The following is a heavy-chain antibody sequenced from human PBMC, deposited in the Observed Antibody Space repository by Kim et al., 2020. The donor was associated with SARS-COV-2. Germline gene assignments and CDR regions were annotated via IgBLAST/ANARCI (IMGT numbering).Heavy chain of an antibody. CDR1: GGSISSYY. J-gene: IGHJ6*02. Sequence: SETLSLTCTVSGGSISSYYWSWIRQPPGKGLEWIGYIYYSGSTTCNPSLKSRVTISLETSKNQFSLKLSSVTAADTAVYYCERGRGVVGGMDVWGQGTTVTVSS. CDR2: IYYSGST. D-gene: IGHD3-3*01. V-gene: IGHV4-59*01. CDR3: ERGRGVVGGMDV.